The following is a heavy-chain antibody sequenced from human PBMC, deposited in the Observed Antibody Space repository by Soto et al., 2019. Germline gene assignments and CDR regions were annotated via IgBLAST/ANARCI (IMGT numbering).Heavy chain of an antibody. Sequence: SETLSLTCTVSGGSISSYYWSWIRQPPGKGLEWIGYIYYSGSTNYNPSLKSRVTISVDTSKNQFSLKLSSVTAADTAVYYCAGEKCTVYYYGMDVWGQGTTVTVSS. J-gene: IGHJ6*02. CDR1: GGSISSYY. V-gene: IGHV4-59*01. CDR3: AGEKCTVYYYGMDV. CDR2: IYYSGST. D-gene: IGHD2-2*01.